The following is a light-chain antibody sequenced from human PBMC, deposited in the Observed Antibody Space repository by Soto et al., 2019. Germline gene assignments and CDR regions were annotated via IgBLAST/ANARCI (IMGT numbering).Light chain of an antibody. CDR3: GAWDSSLSGGV. CDR2: DNN. Sequence: QSVLTQPPSVSAAPGQKGTISCSGSSSNIGNNYVSWYQQLPGTAPKLLIYDNNKRPSGIPDRFSGSKSGTSATLGITGLQTGDEADYYCGAWDSSLSGGVFGGGTKLTVL. J-gene: IGLJ2*01. V-gene: IGLV1-51*01. CDR1: SSNIGNNY.